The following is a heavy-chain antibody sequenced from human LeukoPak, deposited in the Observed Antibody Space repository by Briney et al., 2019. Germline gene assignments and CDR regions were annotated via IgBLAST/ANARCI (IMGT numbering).Heavy chain of an antibody. J-gene: IGHJ4*02. Sequence: SETLSLTCTVSGGSISSSNYYWGWIRQPPGKGLEWIGSIYYSGSTYYNPSLKSRVTISVDTSKNQFSLKLSSVTAADTAVYYCARRRGRASLDYWGQGTLVTVSS. V-gene: IGHV4-39*01. CDR1: GGSISSSNYY. CDR2: IYYSGST. CDR3: ARRRGRASLDY.